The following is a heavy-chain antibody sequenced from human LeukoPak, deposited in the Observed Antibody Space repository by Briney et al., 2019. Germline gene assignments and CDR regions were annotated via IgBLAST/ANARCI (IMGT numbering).Heavy chain of an antibody. CDR3: AKSIGYCTSTTCGFVDY. V-gene: IGHV3-23*01. CDR2: ISAGGSDT. CDR1: GFTFSDHY. J-gene: IGHJ4*02. D-gene: IGHD2-2*01. Sequence: KAGGSLRLSCVASGFTFSDHYMDWVRQAPGKGLEWVSTISAGGSDTYYADSVKGRFTISRDNSKNTLYLQMNSLRAEDTAVFFCAKSIGYCTSTTCGFVDYWGQGTLVTVSS.